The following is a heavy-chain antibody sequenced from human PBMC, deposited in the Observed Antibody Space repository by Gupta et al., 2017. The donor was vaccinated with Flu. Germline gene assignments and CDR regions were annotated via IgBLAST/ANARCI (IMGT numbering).Heavy chain of an antibody. Sequence: QVQLVESGGGVVQPGRSLRLSCSASGFTFSSSGMPWVRQAPGKGLEGVAVIWYDGSNKYYADSVKGRFTISRDNSKNTLYLQMNSLRAEDTAVYYCARDSGDYYDSSGYHYFDYWGQGTLVTVSS. CDR1: GFTFSSSG. D-gene: IGHD3-22*01. CDR2: IWYDGSNK. V-gene: IGHV3-33*01. CDR3: ARDSGDYYDSSGYHYFDY. J-gene: IGHJ4*02.